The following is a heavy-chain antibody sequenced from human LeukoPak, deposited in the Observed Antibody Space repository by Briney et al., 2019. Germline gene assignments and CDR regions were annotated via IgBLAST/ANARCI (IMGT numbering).Heavy chain of an antibody. CDR2: IYSTGST. D-gene: IGHD3-22*01. V-gene: IGHV4-4*07. CDR1: GGSISSYY. Sequence: SETLSLTCTVSGGSISSYYWSWIRQPAGEGLEWVGHIYSTGSTLYNPSLKTRVTLSVDRSKNQFSLKLSSVTAADTAVYYCGRVTGYMIEDYFDYWGQGTLVTVSS. J-gene: IGHJ4*02. CDR3: GRVTGYMIEDYFDY.